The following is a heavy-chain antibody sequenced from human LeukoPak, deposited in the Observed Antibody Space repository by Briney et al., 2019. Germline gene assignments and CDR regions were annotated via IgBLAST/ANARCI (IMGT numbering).Heavy chain of an antibody. J-gene: IGHJ4*02. CDR2: ISAYNGNT. Sequence: ASVKVSCKASGYTFTGYYMHWVRQAPGQGLEWMGWISAYNGNTNYAQKLQGRVTMTTDTSTSTAYMELRSLRSDDTAVYYCASRRGTIFGVAFDYWGQGTLVTVSS. CDR3: ASRRGTIFGVAFDY. V-gene: IGHV1-18*04. D-gene: IGHD3-3*01. CDR1: GYTFTGYY.